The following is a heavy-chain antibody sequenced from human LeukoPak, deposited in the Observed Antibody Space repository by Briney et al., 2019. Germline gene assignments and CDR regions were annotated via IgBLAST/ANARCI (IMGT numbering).Heavy chain of an antibody. CDR3: ARGMKQQLPPFDY. CDR1: GFTFSSYG. CDR2: ISFDGSYK. D-gene: IGHD6-13*01. Sequence: GRSLRLSCAASGFTFSSYGMHWVRQAPGKGLEWVAVISFDGSYKYYADSVKGRFTISRDNSKNTLYLQMNSLRAEDTAVYYCARGMKQQLPPFDYWGQGTLVTVSS. J-gene: IGHJ4*02. V-gene: IGHV3-30*03.